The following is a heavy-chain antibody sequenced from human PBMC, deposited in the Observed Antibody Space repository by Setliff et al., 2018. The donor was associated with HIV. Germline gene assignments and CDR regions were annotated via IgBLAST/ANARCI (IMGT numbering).Heavy chain of an antibody. Sequence: GGSLRLSCAASGFTFSTYWMHWVRQSPGKGLVWVSRINSDGSITNYADSVKGRFTISRDNAKNSLYLQMNGLRAEDTAVYYCARGRITIFFRYRSGYMDVWGKGTTVTVSS. CDR2: INSDGSIT. J-gene: IGHJ6*03. D-gene: IGHD3-9*01. CDR1: GFTFSTYW. CDR3: ARGRITIFFRYRSGYMDV. V-gene: IGHV3-74*01.